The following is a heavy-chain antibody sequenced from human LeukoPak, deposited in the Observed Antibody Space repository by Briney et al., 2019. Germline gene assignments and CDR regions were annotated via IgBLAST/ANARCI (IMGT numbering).Heavy chain of an antibody. Sequence: GGSLRLSCAASGFTFNNYGMHWVRQAPGKGLEWVAVIWYDGSNKYYGDSVEGRFTISRDNFENKVYLQMNSLRAEDTAVYYCARDRERLHYYGMDVWGQGTTVSVSS. CDR1: GFTFNNYG. J-gene: IGHJ6*02. CDR2: IWYDGSNK. CDR3: ARDRERLHYYGMDV. D-gene: IGHD1-1*01. V-gene: IGHV3-33*01.